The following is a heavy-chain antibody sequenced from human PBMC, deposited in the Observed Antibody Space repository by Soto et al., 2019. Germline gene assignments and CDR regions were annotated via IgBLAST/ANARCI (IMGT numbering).Heavy chain of an antibody. CDR1: GFTFSSNA. CDR2: ISDSGGST. Sequence: EVQLLESGGGLVQPGGSLRLSCAASGFTFSSNAMTWVRQAPGKGLEWVSAISDSGGSTYYADSVAGRFTISRDTSRHTLYLQMNSLRAEDTAIYYCAKALGRDFSDFDSWGQGTQVTVSS. V-gene: IGHV3-23*01. CDR3: AKALGRDFSDFDS. J-gene: IGHJ4*02. D-gene: IGHD3-10*01.